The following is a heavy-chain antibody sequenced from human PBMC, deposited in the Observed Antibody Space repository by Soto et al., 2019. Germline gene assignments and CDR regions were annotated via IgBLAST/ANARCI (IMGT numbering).Heavy chain of an antibody. CDR3: AKVAGRHYAMDV. D-gene: IGHD6-6*01. CDR2: ISYDGHNE. J-gene: IGHJ6*02. CDR1: GLPFGIYT. V-gene: IGHV3-30-3*01. Sequence: GGSLRLSCAASGLPFGIYTLHWVRQAPGKGLEWVALISYDGHNEYYADSVKGRFTISRDNSKNTLYLQMNSLRPEDTAVYYCAKVAGRHYAMDVWGQGTTVTAPS.